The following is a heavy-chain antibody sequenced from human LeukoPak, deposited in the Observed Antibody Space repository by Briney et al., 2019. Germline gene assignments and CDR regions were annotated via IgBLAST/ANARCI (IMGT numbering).Heavy chain of an antibody. CDR2: ISSSSSYI. CDR1: GFTFSSYS. Sequence: GGSLRLSCAASGFTFSSYSMNWVRQAPGKGLEWVSSISSSSSYIYYADSVKGRFTTSRENAKNSLYLQMNSLRAEDPAVYYCASIAARRDNDYWGQGTLVTVSS. J-gene: IGHJ4*02. V-gene: IGHV3-21*01. CDR3: ASIAARRDNDY. D-gene: IGHD6-6*01.